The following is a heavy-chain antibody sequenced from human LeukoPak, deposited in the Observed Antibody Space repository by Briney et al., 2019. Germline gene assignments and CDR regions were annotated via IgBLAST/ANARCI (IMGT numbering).Heavy chain of an antibody. CDR3: ARDSIEGSTMIVVVMAPDY. CDR2: ISYDGTNK. J-gene: IGHJ4*02. Sequence: GGSLRLSCAASGFTFSSYAMSWVRQAPGKGLEWVAVISYDGTNKYYADSVKGRFTISRDNSKNTLYLQMNSLRAEDTAMYYCARDSIEGSTMIVVVMAPDYWGQGTLVTVSS. V-gene: IGHV3-30*03. D-gene: IGHD3-22*01. CDR1: GFTFSSYA.